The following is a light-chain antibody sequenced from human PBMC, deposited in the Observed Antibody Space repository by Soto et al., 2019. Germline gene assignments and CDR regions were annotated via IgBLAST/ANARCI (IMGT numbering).Light chain of an antibody. CDR3: QQSGSSSGWT. J-gene: IGKJ1*01. Sequence: EIVLTQSPGTLSLSPGERATLSCRASQSVSSSYLAWYQQKPGQAPRLLIYGASSRATGIPDRFSGSGSGTDFTLTISRLEPEDFVVYYCQQSGSSSGWTFGQGTKVEIK. CDR1: QSVSSSY. CDR2: GAS. V-gene: IGKV3-20*01.